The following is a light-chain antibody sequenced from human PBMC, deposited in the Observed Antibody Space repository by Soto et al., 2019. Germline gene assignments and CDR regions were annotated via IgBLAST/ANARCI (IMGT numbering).Light chain of an antibody. CDR2: AAS. CDR3: QQDGSSPRT. CDR1: QSVSINY. V-gene: IGKV3-20*01. Sequence: EIVLTQYQGTLSWSPGERATLSCRATQSVSINYLAWYQQKPGQAPRVIIYAASGRAAGIADRFSGSGSGTDFTLTISRLEPEDFAVYYCQQDGSSPRTFGQGTKVEIK. J-gene: IGKJ1*01.